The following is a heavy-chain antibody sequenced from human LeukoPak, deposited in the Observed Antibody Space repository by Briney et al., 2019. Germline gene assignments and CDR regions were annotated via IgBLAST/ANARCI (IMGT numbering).Heavy chain of an antibody. CDR3: AREVAPGGFDY. V-gene: IGHV7-4-1*02. D-gene: IGHD4-23*01. CDR1: GYTFKSYA. J-gene: IGHJ4*02. CDR2: INTNTGNP. Sequence: GASVKVSCKASGYTFKSYAMNWVRQAPGQGLECLGWINTNTGNPTYAQGFTGRFVFSLDTSVSTAYLQISSLKAEDTGVYYCAREVAPGGFDYWGQGTLVTVCS.